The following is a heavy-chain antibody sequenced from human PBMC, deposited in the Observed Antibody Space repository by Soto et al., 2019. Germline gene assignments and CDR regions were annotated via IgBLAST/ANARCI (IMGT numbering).Heavy chain of an antibody. CDR3: ARVVPRISLGKVGATNVYFYNDMDA. J-gene: IGHJ6*04. V-gene: IGHV3-30-3*01. CDR1: GFTFSSYA. CDR2: IPYDGSNK. D-gene: IGHD1-26*01. Sequence: GGSLRLSCGASGFTFSSYAMHWVRQAPGKGLEWVAVIPYDGSNKYYADSVKGRFTISRDNSKNTLYLQMNSLRAEDTAVYYCARVVPRISLGKVGATNVYFYNDMDAWDKETTVTLAS.